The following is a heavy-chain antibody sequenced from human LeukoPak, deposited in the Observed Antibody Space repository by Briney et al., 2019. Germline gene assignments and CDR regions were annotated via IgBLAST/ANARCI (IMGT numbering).Heavy chain of an antibody. CDR3: ARDGDSGSYRWEAFDI. D-gene: IGHD1-26*01. Sequence: GGSLRLSCATSGFTFNSYAMSWVRQAPGKGLEWDSAISGSGGSTYYSDSVKGRFTISRDTSKYTLYLHMNSLRAEDTAVYYCARDGDSGSYRWEAFDIWGQGTMVTVSS. CDR1: GFTFNSYA. CDR2: ISGSGGST. V-gene: IGHV3-23*01. J-gene: IGHJ3*02.